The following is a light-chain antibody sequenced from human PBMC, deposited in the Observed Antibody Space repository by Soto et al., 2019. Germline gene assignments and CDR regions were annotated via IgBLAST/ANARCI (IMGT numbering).Light chain of an antibody. CDR2: DDS. V-gene: IGLV3-21*03. Sequence: KTARITCGGNNVGSKSVQWYQQKAGQAPVLVVYDDSDRPSGIPERFSGSNSGNTATLSIRRVEAGDEADYYCQVWDTTTDHCVFGTGTKVTVL. CDR3: QVWDTTTDHCV. J-gene: IGLJ1*01. CDR1: NVGSKS.